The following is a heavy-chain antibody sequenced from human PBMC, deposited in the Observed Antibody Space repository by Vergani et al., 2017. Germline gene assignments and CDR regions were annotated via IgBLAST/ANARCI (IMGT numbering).Heavy chain of an antibody. V-gene: IGHV4-59*01. CDR3: ARGPWDSSSWYGDFDY. D-gene: IGHD6-13*01. J-gene: IGHJ4*02. CDR2: IYYSGST. CDR1: GGSISSYY. Sequence: QVQLQESGPGLVKPSETLSLTCTVSGGSISSYYWSWIRQPPGKGLEWIGYIYYSGSTNYNPSLKSRVTISVDTSKNQFSLKLSSVTAADTAVHYCARGPWDSSSWYGDFDYWGQGTLVTVSS.